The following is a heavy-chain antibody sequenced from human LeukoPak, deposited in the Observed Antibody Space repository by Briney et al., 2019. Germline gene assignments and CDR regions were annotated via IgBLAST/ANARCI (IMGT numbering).Heavy chain of an antibody. V-gene: IGHV1-46*01. J-gene: IGHJ6*03. D-gene: IGHD4-11*01. Sequence: ASVKVSCKASGYTFTNYYIHWVRQAPGQGLEWMGIINPSGGIPSYAPNFQGRVTMSRDTSTNTVYMELSSLTSEDTAVYYCARVSTVNLRYFYYYMDVWGKGTTVTVSS. CDR3: ARVSTVNLRYFYYYMDV. CDR1: GYTFTNYY. CDR2: INPSGGIP.